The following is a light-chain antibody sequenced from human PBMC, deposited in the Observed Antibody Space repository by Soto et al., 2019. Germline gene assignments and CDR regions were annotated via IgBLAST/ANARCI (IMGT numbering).Light chain of an antibody. CDR1: SGHSSYA. CDR3: QTWGTGIHVV. CDR2: LDSDGSH. Sequence: QLVLTQSPSASASLGASVKLTCTLSSGHSSYAIAWHQQQPEKGPRYLMKLDSDGSHTKGDAIPDRFSGSSSGAERYLTTSSNQYEDEADYYCQTWGTGIHVVFGGGTKLTVL. V-gene: IGLV4-69*01. J-gene: IGLJ2*01.